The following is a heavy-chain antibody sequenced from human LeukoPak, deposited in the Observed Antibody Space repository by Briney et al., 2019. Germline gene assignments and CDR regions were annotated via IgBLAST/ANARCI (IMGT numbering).Heavy chain of an antibody. V-gene: IGHV4-61*01. CDR2: IYYSGST. CDR3: AREKGYSSFFDP. CDR1: GGSVSSGSYY. Sequence: SETLSLTCTVSGGSVSSGSYYWSWIRQPPGKGLEWIGYIYYSGSTNYNPSLKSRVTISVDTSKNQFSLKLSSVTAADTAVYYCAREKGYSSFFDPWGQGTLVTVSS. D-gene: IGHD6-13*01. J-gene: IGHJ5*02.